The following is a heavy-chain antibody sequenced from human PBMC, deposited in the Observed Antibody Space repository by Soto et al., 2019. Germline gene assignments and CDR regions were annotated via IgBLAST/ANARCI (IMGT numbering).Heavy chain of an antibody. J-gene: IGHJ5*02. CDR3: ARGYISSWFWFDP. CDR2: ISSGSGYI. CDR1: GFTFSSYS. D-gene: IGHD6-13*01. V-gene: IGHV3-21*01. Sequence: EVQLVESGGDVVQPGGSLRLSCAASGFTFSSYSMNWVRQAPGKGLEWVSSISSGSGYIYYADSVKGRFTISRDNAQNSVYLQMNSLRPEDSAVYYCARGYISSWFWFDPWGQGTLVTVSS.